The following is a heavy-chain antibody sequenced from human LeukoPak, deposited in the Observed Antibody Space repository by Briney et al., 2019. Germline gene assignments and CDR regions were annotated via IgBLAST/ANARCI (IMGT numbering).Heavy chain of an antibody. CDR3: ARLKFYDSTGYSPGYYMDV. CDR2: IYGSGIT. V-gene: IGHV4-4*07. J-gene: IGHJ6*03. D-gene: IGHD3-22*01. CDR1: GGSIISNY. Sequence: SETLSLTCTVSGGSIISNYWSWIRQSAGRGLEWIGRIYGSGITDYNPSLKSRVTMSLDTSRKQFSLRLTSVTAADTAVYYCARLKFYDSTGYSPGYYMDVWGKGTAVSVFS.